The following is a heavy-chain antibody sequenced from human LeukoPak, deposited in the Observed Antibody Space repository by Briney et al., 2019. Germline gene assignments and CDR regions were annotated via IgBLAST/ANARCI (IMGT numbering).Heavy chain of an antibody. CDR2: IKSKTDGGTT. J-gene: IGHJ3*02. D-gene: IGHD3-10*01. CDR1: GFTFSNPW. Sequence: RGSLRLSCAASGFTFSNPWMSCVREGPGKGVECVCRIKSKTDGGTTDYAAPVKGRFTISRHDSKNTLCLQMNSLKTEDTAVYYCTTEGYYYGWGSYYTRGAFDIWGQGTMVTVSS. V-gene: IGHV3-15*01. CDR3: TTEGYYYGWGSYYTRGAFDI.